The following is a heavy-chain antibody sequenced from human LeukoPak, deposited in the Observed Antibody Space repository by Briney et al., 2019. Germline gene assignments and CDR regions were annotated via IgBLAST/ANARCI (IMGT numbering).Heavy chain of an antibody. CDR1: GGSLNNNSHY. CDR3: ARRGYSSGYKWFDP. D-gene: IGHD5-18*01. CDR2: VYYSGST. V-gene: IGHV4-39*01. Sequence: SETLSLTRPVSGGSLNNNSHYWGWVCQPPGKGLGWVGSVYYSGSTYYNPSLESRVTVSVDTSKNQFSLKLTSVTAADTAVYYCARRGYSSGYKWFDPWGQGTRVTVSS. J-gene: IGHJ5*02.